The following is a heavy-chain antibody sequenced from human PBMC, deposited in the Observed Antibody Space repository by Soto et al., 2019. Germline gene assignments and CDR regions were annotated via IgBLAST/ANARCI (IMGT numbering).Heavy chain of an antibody. D-gene: IGHD3-10*01. J-gene: IGHJ6*02. Sequence: PSETLSLTCTVSGGSISGGDYYWSWIRQPQGKGLEWIGYIHYSGSTYYNPSLKSRVTISVDTSKNQFSLNLSSVTAADTAVYYCVRYAYGSSSFGMDVWGQGTTVTVSS. CDR2: IHYSGST. CDR1: GGSISGGDYY. V-gene: IGHV4-30-4*01. CDR3: VRYAYGSSSFGMDV.